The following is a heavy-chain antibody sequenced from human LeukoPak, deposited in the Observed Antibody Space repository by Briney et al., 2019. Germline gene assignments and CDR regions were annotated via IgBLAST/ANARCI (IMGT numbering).Heavy chain of an antibody. CDR2: FDPEDGET. CDR3: ARVPPGSRSWDYVWGSYRRGGRWFDP. CDR1: GYTLTELS. V-gene: IGHV1-24*01. J-gene: IGHJ5*02. Sequence: ASVKVSCKVSGYTLTELSMHWVRQAPGKGLEWMGGFDPEDGETIYAQKFQGRVTMTEDTSTDTAYMELSSLRSEDTAVYYCARVPPGSRSWDYVWGSYRRGGRWFDPWGQGTLVTVSS. D-gene: IGHD3-16*02.